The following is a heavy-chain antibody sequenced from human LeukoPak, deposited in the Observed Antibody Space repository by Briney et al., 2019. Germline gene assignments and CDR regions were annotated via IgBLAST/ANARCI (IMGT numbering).Heavy chain of an antibody. CDR3: ARDKGIAGAALFDP. V-gene: IGHV3-30*04. CDR1: EFTFRTYD. CDR2: ISADGSNQ. D-gene: IGHD6-13*01. Sequence: GRSLRLSCAASEFTFRTYDMYWVRQAPGKGLEWVAVISADGSNQNYADSVKGRFSISRDNSKNTLDLQMNSLRPEDSAVYYCARDKGIAGAALFDPWGQGTLVTVSS. J-gene: IGHJ5*02.